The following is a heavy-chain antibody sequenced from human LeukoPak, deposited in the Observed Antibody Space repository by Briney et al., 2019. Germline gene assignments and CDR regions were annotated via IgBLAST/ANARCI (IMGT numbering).Heavy chain of an antibody. CDR3: ARVGGYYYDRSVSPPSYYFDY. CDR1: GFTFSSYW. J-gene: IGHJ4*02. CDR2: IKQDGSEK. D-gene: IGHD3-22*01. Sequence: GGSLRLSCAASGFTFSSYWMSWVRQAPGKGLEWVANIKQDGSEKYYVDSVKGRFTISRDNAKNSLYLQMNSLRAEDTAVYYCARVGGYYYDRSVSPPSYYFDYWGQGTLVTVSS. V-gene: IGHV3-7*03.